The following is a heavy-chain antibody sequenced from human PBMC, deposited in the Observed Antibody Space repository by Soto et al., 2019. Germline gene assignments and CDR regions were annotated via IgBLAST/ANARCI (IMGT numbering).Heavy chain of an antibody. D-gene: IGHD6-13*01. CDR3: ATRGIAAAGTGFGY. CDR2: ISYDGSNK. V-gene: IGHV3-30-3*01. CDR1: GFTFSSYA. J-gene: IGHJ4*02. Sequence: QVQLVESGGGVVQPGRSLRLSCVASGFTFSSYAMHWVRQAPGKGLEWVAVISYDGSNKYYADSVKGRFTISRDNSKNTLYLQMNSLRAEDTAVYYCATRGIAAAGTGFGYWGQGTLVTVSS.